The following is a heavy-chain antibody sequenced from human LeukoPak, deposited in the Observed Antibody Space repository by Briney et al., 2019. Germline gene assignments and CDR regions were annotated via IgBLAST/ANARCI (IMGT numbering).Heavy chain of an antibody. CDR3: ARGGVLDFWSGYYYFDY. CDR1: GYTFTSYA. Sequence: GASVKVSCKASGYTFTSYAMHWVRQAPGQRLEWMGWINAGNGNTKYSQKFQGRVTITADESTSTAYMELSSLRSEDTAVYYCARGGVLDFWSGYYYFDYWGQGTLVTVSS. D-gene: IGHD3-3*01. J-gene: IGHJ4*02. CDR2: INAGNGNT. V-gene: IGHV1-3*01.